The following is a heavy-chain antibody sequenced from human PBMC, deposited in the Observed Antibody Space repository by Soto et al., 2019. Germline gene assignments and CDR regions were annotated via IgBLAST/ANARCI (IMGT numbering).Heavy chain of an antibody. D-gene: IGHD1-26*01. CDR3: ARDGVGGTHIDY. V-gene: IGHV3-33*01. CDR1: GFTFSTHG. CDR2: IWYDGSNK. J-gene: IGHJ4*02. Sequence: QVQLVESGGGVVQPGRSLRLSCAASGFTFSTHGMHWVRQAPGKGLEWVAVIWYDGSNKLYADSVKGRFTISRDNSKNTLYVQMNSLRADDTAVYYCARDGVGGTHIDYWGQGTLVTVSS.